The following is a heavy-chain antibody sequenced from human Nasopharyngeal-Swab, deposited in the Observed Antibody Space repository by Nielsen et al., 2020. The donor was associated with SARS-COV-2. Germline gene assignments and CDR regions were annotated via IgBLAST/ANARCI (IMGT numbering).Heavy chain of an antibody. V-gene: IGHV4-39*07. CDR3: VGSSWYGDYYYYYGMDV. CDR2: IYYSGST. CDR1: GGSISSSSYY. J-gene: IGHJ6*02. D-gene: IGHD6-13*01. Sequence: SEPWSLTCTVSGGSISSSSYYWGWIRQPPGKGLEWIGSIYYSGSTYYNPSLKSRVTISVDTSKNQFSLKLSSVTAADTAVYYCVGSSWYGDYYYYYGMDVWGQGTTVTVSS.